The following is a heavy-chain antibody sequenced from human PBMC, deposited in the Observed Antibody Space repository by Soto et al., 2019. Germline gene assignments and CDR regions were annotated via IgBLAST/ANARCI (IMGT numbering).Heavy chain of an antibody. D-gene: IGHD3-16*01. CDR3: AKGGAYYSDS. CDR1: GASITNFY. J-gene: IGHJ4*01. Sequence: PSETLSLTCPVSGASITNFYWSWIRQSARKGLEWIGRIYTRGSTDYNPSLNSRVTMSIDTSKNQLSLTLSSVNAADTAVYYCAKGGAYYSDSWGNVILVNVSS. V-gene: IGHV4-4*07. CDR2: IYTRGST.